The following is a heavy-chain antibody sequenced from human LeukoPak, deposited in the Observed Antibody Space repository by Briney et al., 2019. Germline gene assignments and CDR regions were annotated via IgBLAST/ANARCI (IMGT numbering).Heavy chain of an antibody. D-gene: IGHD3-22*01. Sequence: GGSLRLSCAASGFTFSSYAMSWVRQAPGKGLEWVSAISGSGGSTYYADSVKGRFTISRDNAKNSLYLQMNSLRAEDTAVYYCVPYYYDSSGYYYWGQGTLVTVSS. V-gene: IGHV3-23*01. J-gene: IGHJ4*02. CDR3: VPYYYDSSGYYY. CDR1: GFTFSSYA. CDR2: ISGSGGST.